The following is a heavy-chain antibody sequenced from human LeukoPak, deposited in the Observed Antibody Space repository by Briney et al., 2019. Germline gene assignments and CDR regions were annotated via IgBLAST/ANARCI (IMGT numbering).Heavy chain of an antibody. Sequence: GGSLRLSCAASGFTFSSYSMNWVRQAPGKGLEWVSSISNSSSYIYYADSVKGRFTISRDNAKNSLYLQMNSLRAEDTAVYYCARDLDRSTSRTNPLGDWGQGTLVTVSS. J-gene: IGHJ4*02. CDR3: ARDLDRSTSRTNPLGD. CDR1: GFTFSSYS. CDR2: ISNSSSYI. V-gene: IGHV3-21*01. D-gene: IGHD2-2*01.